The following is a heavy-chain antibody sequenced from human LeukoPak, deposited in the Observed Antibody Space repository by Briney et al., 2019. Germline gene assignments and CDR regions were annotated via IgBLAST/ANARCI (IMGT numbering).Heavy chain of an antibody. J-gene: IGHJ4*02. CDR1: GGSISSGGYS. CDR3: ARARSGYSYGSSFDY. D-gene: IGHD5-18*01. V-gene: IGHV4-30-2*01. Sequence: SETLSLTCAVSGGSISSGGYSWSWLRQPPGKGLEWIGYIYHSGSTYYNPSLKSRVTISVDRSKNQFSLKLSSVTAADTAVYYCARARSGYSYGSSFDYWGQGTLVTVSS. CDR2: IYHSGST.